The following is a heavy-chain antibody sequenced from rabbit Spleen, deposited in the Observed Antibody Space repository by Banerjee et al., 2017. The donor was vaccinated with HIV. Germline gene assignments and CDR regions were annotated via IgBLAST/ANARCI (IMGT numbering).Heavy chain of an antibody. V-gene: IGHV1S40*01. Sequence: QQLVESGGGLVKPGASLTLTCTASGFSFSSGYDMCWVRQAPGKGLEWIACIGTGIGDTYYANWAKGRFTISKTSSTTVTLQMTSLTAADTATYFCARDAAGREDFNLWGPGTLVTVS. CDR3: ARDAAGREDFNL. J-gene: IGHJ4*01. D-gene: IGHD4-2*01. CDR2: IGTGIGDT. CDR1: GFSFSSGYD.